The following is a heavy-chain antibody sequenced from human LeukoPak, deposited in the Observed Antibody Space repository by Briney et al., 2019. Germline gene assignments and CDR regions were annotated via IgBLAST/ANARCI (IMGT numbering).Heavy chain of an antibody. CDR2: ISWNSGSI. J-gene: IGHJ1*01. D-gene: IGHD4-17*01. CDR3: AIYGDYDEYFQH. CDR1: GFTFDDYA. V-gene: IGHV3-9*01. Sequence: PGGSLRLSCAASGFTFDDYAMHWVRQAPGKGLEWVSGISWNSGSIGYADSVKGRFTISRDNAKNSLYLQMNSLRAEDTALHYCAIYGDYDEYFQHWGQGTLVTVSS.